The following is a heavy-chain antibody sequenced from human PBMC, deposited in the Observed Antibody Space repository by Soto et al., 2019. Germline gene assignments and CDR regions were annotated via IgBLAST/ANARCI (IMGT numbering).Heavy chain of an antibody. V-gene: IGHV4-34*01. D-gene: IGHD3-10*01. Sequence: QAQLQQWGAGLLKPSETLSLTCAVYGESFSGYYWSWIRQPPGKGQEWIGEINHSGNTNYNPSLKSRVTISGDTSKKQFSLKLNFVSAADTAVYYCARDHRVADYGDTNFDNWGQGTLVTVSS. J-gene: IGHJ4*02. CDR3: ARDHRVADYGDTNFDN. CDR1: GESFSGYY. CDR2: INHSGNT.